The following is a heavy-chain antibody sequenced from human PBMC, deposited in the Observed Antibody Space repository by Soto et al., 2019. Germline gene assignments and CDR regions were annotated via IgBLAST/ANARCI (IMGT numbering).Heavy chain of an antibody. V-gene: IGHV3-23*01. Sequence: EVQLLESGGGLVQPGGSLTLSCAASGFTFNSFAMSWVRQAPGKGLEWVSAISGSGSSTYYADSVKGRFTISRDNSGNTVSLQMNSLRAEDTAVYYCAEDRGGGYSYGFCDYWGQGTLVTVSS. CDR1: GFTFNSFA. D-gene: IGHD5-18*01. CDR3: AEDRGGGYSYGFCDY. J-gene: IGHJ4*02. CDR2: ISGSGSST.